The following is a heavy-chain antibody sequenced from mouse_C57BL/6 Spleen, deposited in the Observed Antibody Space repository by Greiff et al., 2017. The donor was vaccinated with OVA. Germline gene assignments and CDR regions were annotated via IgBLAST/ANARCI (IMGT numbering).Heavy chain of an antibody. V-gene: IGHV1-54*01. CDR1: GYAFTNYL. J-gene: IGHJ2*01. CDR2: INPGSGGT. Sequence: VQRVESGAELVRPGTSVKVSCKASGYAFTNYLIEWVKQRPGQGLEWIGVINPGSGGTNYNEKFKGKATLTADKSSSTAYMQLSSLTSEDSAVYFCARSTVGNFDYWGQGTTLTVSS. CDR3: ARSTVGNFDY. D-gene: IGHD1-1*01.